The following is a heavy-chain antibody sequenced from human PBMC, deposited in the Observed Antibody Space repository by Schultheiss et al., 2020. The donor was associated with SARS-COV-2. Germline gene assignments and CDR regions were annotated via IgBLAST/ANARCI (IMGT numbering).Heavy chain of an antibody. CDR1: GGSISSSNW. CDR3: ARDGLRGTVTTIDAFDI. CDR2: IYHSGST. V-gene: IGHV4-4*02. J-gene: IGHJ3*02. Sequence: SETLSLTCTVSGGSISSSNWWSWVRQPPGKGLEWIGEIYHSGSTNYNPSLKSRVTISVDTSKNQFSLKLSSVTAADTAVYYCARDGLRGTVTTIDAFDIWGQGTMVTVSS. D-gene: IGHD4-17*01.